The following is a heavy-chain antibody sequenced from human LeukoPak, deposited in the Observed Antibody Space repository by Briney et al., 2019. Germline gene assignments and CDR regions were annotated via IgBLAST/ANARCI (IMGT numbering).Heavy chain of an antibody. Sequence: QPGGSLRLSCAASGFTFSIYWMSWVRQAPGKGLDWVASINQDGSEKYYVDSVKGRCTISKDNAKTSLYLQMSSLRAEDAAAYYCVRDGPGGIEARKRYYGMDVWGQGTTVSVSS. CDR1: GFTFSIYW. V-gene: IGHV3-7*05. CDR3: VRDGPGGIEARKRYYGMDV. D-gene: IGHD6-6*01. CDR2: INQDGSEK. J-gene: IGHJ6*02.